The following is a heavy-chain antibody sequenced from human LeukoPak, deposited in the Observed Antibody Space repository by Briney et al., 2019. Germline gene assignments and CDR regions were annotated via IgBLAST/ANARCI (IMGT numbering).Heavy chain of an antibody. CDR3: AKDSHCGGDCYPDC. D-gene: IGHD2-21*02. CDR1: GFTFSSYW. Sequence: GGSLRLSCAASGFTFSSYWMSWVRQAPGKGLEWVSAISGSGGSTYYADSVKGRFTISRDNSKNTLYLQMNSLRAEDTAVYYCAKDSHCGGDCYPDCWGQGTLVTVSS. V-gene: IGHV3-23*01. J-gene: IGHJ4*02. CDR2: ISGSGGST.